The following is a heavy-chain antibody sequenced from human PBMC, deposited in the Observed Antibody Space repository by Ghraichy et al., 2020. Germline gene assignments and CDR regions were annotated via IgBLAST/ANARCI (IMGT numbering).Heavy chain of an antibody. J-gene: IGHJ6*02. Sequence: GGSLRLSCAASGFSFISTWMHWVRQAPGKGLVWVSRINSDGSTSYVDSVKGRFTISRDNAKNTLFLQMNSLRAEDTAVYYCARDWYYTMDFWGQGTTVTVPS. CDR3: ARDWYYTMDF. CDR2: INSDGST. V-gene: IGHV3-74*01. CDR1: GFSFISTW.